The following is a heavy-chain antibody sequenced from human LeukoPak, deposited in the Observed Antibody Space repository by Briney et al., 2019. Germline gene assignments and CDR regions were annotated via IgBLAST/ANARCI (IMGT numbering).Heavy chain of an antibody. CDR3: TTDPDAVDTAMVEGFDY. J-gene: IGHJ4*02. CDR1: GFTFSNAW. CDR2: IKSKTDGGTT. Sequence: GGSLRLSCAASGFTFSNAWMSWVRQAPGKGLEWVGRIKSKTDGGTTDYAAPVKGRFTISRDDSKNTPYLQMNSLKTEDTAVYYCTTDPDAVDTAMVEGFDYWGQGTLVTVSS. D-gene: IGHD5-18*01. V-gene: IGHV3-15*01.